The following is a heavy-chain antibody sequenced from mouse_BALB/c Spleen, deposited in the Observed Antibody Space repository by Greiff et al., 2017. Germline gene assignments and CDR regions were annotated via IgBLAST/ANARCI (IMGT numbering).Heavy chain of an antibody. V-gene: IGHV5-4*02. CDR2: ISDGGSYT. D-gene: IGHD2-14*01. J-gene: IGHJ4*01. CDR1: GFTFSDYY. Sequence: EVMLVESGGGLVKPGGSLKLSCAASGFTFSDYYMYWVRQTPEKRLEWVATISDGGSYTYYPDSVKGRFTISRDNAKNNLYLQMSSLKSEDTAMYYCARGGTTGAMDYWGQGTSVTVSS. CDR3: ARGGTTGAMDY.